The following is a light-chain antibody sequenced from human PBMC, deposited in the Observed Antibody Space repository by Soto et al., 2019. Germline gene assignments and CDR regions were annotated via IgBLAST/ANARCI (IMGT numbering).Light chain of an antibody. J-gene: IGLJ3*02. Sequence: QSALTQPRSVSGSPGQSVTISCTGTSSDVGGYNYVSWYQQHPGKAPKLVIYDVSKRPSGVPDRFSGSKSGNTASLTVSGLQAEDEADYSCCSYAGTYTQWVFCGGTTLTVL. CDR3: CSYAGTYTQWV. CDR2: DVS. CDR1: SSDVGGYNY. V-gene: IGLV2-11*01.